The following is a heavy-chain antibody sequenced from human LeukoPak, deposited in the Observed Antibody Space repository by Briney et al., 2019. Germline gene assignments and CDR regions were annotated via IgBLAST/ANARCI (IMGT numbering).Heavy chain of an antibody. CDR3: AKLAIVVVTAPYCFDY. Sequence: GRSLRLSCAASGFTFSSYGMHWVRQAPGKGLEWVAVISYDGSNKYYADSVKGRFTISRDNSKNTLYLQMNSLRAEDTAVYYCAKLAIVVVTAPYCFDYWGQGTLVTVSS. CDR2: ISYDGSNK. D-gene: IGHD2-21*02. CDR1: GFTFSSYG. J-gene: IGHJ4*02. V-gene: IGHV3-30*18.